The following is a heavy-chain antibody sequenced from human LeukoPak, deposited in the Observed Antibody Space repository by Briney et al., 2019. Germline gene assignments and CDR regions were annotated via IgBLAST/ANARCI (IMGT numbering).Heavy chain of an antibody. J-gene: IGHJ4*02. CDR2: ISSRSSTI. V-gene: IGHV3-48*02. Sequence: GGSLRLSCASSGLTFHFYSMTWVRQAPGKGLEWVSYISSRSSTIYYTDSVKGRFTVSRDNAKNSLNLQMNSLRDEDTAVYYCARGEDYWGQGTLVTVSS. CDR1: GLTFHFYS. CDR3: ARGEDY.